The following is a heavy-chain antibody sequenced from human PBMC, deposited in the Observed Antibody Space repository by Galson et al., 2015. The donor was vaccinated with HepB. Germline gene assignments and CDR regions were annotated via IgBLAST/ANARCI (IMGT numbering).Heavy chain of an antibody. CDR2: INPNSGGT. CDR3: ARGRGYCSSTSCRNWFDP. CDR1: GYTFTSYY. V-gene: IGHV1-2*02. D-gene: IGHD2-2*01. Sequence: SVKVSCKASGYTFTSYYMHWVRQAPGQGLEWMGWINPNSGGTNYAQKFQGRVTMTTDTSTSTAYMELRSLRSDDTAVYYCARGRGYCSSTSCRNWFDPWGQGTLVTVSS. J-gene: IGHJ5*02.